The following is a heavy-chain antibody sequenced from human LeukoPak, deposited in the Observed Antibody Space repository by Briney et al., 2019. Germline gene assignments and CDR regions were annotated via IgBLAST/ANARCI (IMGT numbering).Heavy chain of an antibody. J-gene: IGHJ4*02. Sequence: GGSLRLSCAASGFTFRDYYMSWIRQAPGKGLEWVSYISSSGGTIYYSDSVKARFTISRDNTKNSLYLQMNSLRAEDTAVYYCARLGQQLEVDYWGQGTLVTVSS. CDR2: ISSSGGTI. CDR1: GFTFRDYY. V-gene: IGHV3-11*01. D-gene: IGHD6-13*01. CDR3: ARLGQQLEVDY.